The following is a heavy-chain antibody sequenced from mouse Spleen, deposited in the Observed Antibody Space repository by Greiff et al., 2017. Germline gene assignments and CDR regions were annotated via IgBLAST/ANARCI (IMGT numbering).Heavy chain of an antibody. V-gene: IGHV1-52*01. CDR3: ARGYYDYDFAY. CDR1: GYTFTSYW. CDR2: IDPSDSET. Sequence: QVQLQQSGAELVRPGSSVKLSCKASGYTFTSYWMHWVKQRPIQGLEWIGNIDPSDSETHYNQKFKDKATLTVDKSSSTAYMQLSSLTSEDSAVYYCARGYYDYDFAYWGQGTLVTVSA. J-gene: IGHJ3*01. D-gene: IGHD2-4*01.